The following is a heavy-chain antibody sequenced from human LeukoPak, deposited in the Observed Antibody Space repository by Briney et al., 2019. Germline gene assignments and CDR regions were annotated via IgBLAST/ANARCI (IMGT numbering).Heavy chain of an antibody. J-gene: IGHJ4*02. Sequence: SETLSLTCTDSGGSISSYYWSWLRQPPGKGLEGCGYIYYSGSTNYNPSLKSRVTISVDTSKNQFSLKLSSVTAADTAVYYCARGGYSGSYYGFDYWGQGTLVTVSS. V-gene: IGHV4-59*01. CDR2: IYYSGST. CDR1: GGSISSYY. D-gene: IGHD1-26*01. CDR3: ARGGYSGSYYGFDY.